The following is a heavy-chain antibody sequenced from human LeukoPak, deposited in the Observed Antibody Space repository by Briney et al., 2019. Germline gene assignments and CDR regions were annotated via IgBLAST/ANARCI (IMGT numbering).Heavy chain of an antibody. V-gene: IGHV3-30*04. D-gene: IGHD3-10*01. CDR2: ISYNGSNK. CDR3: ARDHYGSGSFSPYYYYYMDV. J-gene: IGHJ6*03. CDR1: GFTFSSYA. Sequence: GGSLRLSCAASGFTFSSYAMHWVRQAPGKGLEWVAVISYNGSNKYYADSVKGRFTISRDNSKNTLYLQMNSLRAEDTAVYYCARDHYGSGSFSPYYYYYMDVWGKGTTVTVSS.